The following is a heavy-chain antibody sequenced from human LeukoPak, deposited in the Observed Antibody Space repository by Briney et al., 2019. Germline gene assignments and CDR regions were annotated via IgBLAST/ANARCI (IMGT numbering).Heavy chain of an antibody. CDR3: AELGITMVGGV. CDR2: ISYDGSNK. V-gene: IGHV3-30*04. D-gene: IGHD3-10*02. J-gene: IGHJ6*04. Sequence: PGRSLRLSCAASGFIFSSYAMHWVRQGPGKGLEWVAVISYDGSNKYYADSVKGRFTISRDNAKNSLYLQMNSLRAEDTAVYYCAELGITMVGGVWGKGTTVTISS. CDR1: GFIFSSYA.